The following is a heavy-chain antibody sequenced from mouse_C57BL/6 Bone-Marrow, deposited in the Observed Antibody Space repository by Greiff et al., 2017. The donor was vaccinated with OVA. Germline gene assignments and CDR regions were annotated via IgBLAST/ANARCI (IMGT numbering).Heavy chain of an antibody. J-gene: IGHJ1*03. D-gene: IGHD2-12*01. V-gene: IGHV3-1*01. Sequence: EVQLQESGPGMVKPSQSLSLTCTVTGYSITSGYDWHWIRHFPGNKLEWMGYISYSGSTNYNPSLKSRISITHDTSKNHFFLKLNSVTTEDTATYYCARGYHWYFDVWGTGTTVTVSS. CDR3: ARGYHWYFDV. CDR2: ISYSGST. CDR1: GYSITSGYD.